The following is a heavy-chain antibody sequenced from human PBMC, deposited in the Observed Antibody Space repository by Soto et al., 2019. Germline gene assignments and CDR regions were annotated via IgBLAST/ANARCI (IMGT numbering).Heavy chain of an antibody. D-gene: IGHD3-9*01. CDR3: AKYFGHYDIWAGSPTFGY. Sequence: GEGLEWGSALCRSGGNTCYADSVKGRLTISRDNSKNTLYLQMNSLRAEDTAVYYCAKYFGHYDIWAGSPTFGYWGKGTSVLV. CDR2: LCRSGGNT. V-gene: IGHV3-23*01. J-gene: IGHJ4*02.